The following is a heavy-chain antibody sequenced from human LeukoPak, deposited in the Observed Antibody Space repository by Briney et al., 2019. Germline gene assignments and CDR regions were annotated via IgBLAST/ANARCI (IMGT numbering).Heavy chain of an antibody. V-gene: IGHV4-31*03. CDR2: IYYSGST. CDR1: GGSISSGGYY. Sequence: SETLSLICTVSGGSISSGGYYWSWIRQHPGKGLEWIGYIYYSGSTYYNPSLKSRVTISVDTSKNQFSLKLSSVTAADTAVYYCARASGYYFDYWGQGTLVTVSS. CDR3: ARASGYYFDY. J-gene: IGHJ4*02.